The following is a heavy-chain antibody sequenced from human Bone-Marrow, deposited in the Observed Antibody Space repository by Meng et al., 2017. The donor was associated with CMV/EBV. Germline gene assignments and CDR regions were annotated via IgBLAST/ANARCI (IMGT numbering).Heavy chain of an antibody. CDR1: GYTFIDYY. CDR2: INPNSGGT. Sequence: QVQLVQSGAEVKKPGASVKVSCKASGYTFIDYYMHWVRQAPGQGLEWMGWINPNSGGTNFAEKFQGRVTMTRDTSISTVYMELSSLRSDDTALYYCARDMIASRPGWFDPWGQGTLVTVSS. V-gene: IGHV1-2*02. D-gene: IGHD6-6*01. J-gene: IGHJ5*02. CDR3: ARDMIASRPGWFDP.